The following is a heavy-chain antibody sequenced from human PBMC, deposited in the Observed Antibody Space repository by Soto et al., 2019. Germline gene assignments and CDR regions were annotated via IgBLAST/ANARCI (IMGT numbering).Heavy chain of an antibody. CDR1: GFTFSTYS. J-gene: IGHJ4*02. D-gene: IGHD6-19*01. V-gene: IGHV3-21*01. CDR3: ARPSLDGSGWYIDY. CDR2: ISSSSYYI. Sequence: EVQLVESGGGLVKPGGSLRLSCAASGFTFSTYSMNWVRQAPGKGLEWVSSISSSSYYIYYSDSVRGRFSISRDYAKSSLSLHMNSLRAEDTAVYYCARPSLDGSGWYIDYWGQGTRVTVSS.